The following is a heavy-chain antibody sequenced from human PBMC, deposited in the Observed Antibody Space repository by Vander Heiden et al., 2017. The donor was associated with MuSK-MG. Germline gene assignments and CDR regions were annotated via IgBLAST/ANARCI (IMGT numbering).Heavy chain of an antibody. CDR3: ARIPTIATVPFFDD. CDR1: GFSISSGSY. J-gene: IGHJ4*02. CDR2: VYHSGSS. Sequence: QIQLQESGPGLVKSSETLSLTCTVSGFSISSGSYWGWLRQTPGKGLEWIGSVYHSGSSYYNPAHKGRVSVSVDTSKNQFFLKVNSLTAADTAVYYCARIPTIATVPFFDDWGQGTLGTVSS. D-gene: IGHD1-1*01. V-gene: IGHV4-38-2*02.